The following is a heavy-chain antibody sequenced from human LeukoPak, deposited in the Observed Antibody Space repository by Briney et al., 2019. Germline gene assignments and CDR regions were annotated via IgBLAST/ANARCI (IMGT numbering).Heavy chain of an antibody. CDR3: ARIHLRTYYYGSGSPDY. Sequence: PSETLSLTRAVYGGSFSGYYWSWIRQPPGKGLEWIGSIYYSGGTYYNPSLKSRVTISVDTSKNQFSLKLSSVTAADTAVYYCARIHLRTYYYGSGSPDYWGQGTLVTVSS. CDR1: GGSFSGYY. J-gene: IGHJ4*02. V-gene: IGHV4-34*01. D-gene: IGHD3-10*01. CDR2: IYYSGGT.